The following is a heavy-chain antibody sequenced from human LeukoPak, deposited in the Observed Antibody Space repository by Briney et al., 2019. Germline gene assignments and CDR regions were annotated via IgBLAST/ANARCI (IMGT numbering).Heavy chain of an antibody. J-gene: IGHJ4*02. V-gene: IGHV4-34*01. Sequence: SETLSLTCAVYGESFSGYYWSWIRQPPGKGLEWIGEINHSGSTNYNPSLKRRVTISVDTSKSQFSLKLSFVTAADTAVYYCARFMSGWYSDYWGQGALVTVSS. D-gene: IGHD6-19*01. CDR3: ARFMSGWYSDY. CDR2: INHSGST. CDR1: GESFSGYY.